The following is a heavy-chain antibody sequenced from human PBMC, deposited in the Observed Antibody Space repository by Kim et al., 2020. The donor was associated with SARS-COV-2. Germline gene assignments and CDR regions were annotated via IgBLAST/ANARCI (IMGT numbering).Heavy chain of an antibody. J-gene: IGHJ4*01. CDR3: SKLTGSAPVDY. CDR1: GFTFSSYT. D-gene: IGHD1-20*01. V-gene: IGHV3-23*01. Sequence: GGSLRLSCAASGFTFSSYTMSWVRQAPGKGLEWVAGISGGSVTISYADSVKGRFTISRDNSKNTVYLQMNSLRADDTAVYYCSKLTGSAPVDYWRPGTL. CDR2: ISGGSVTI.